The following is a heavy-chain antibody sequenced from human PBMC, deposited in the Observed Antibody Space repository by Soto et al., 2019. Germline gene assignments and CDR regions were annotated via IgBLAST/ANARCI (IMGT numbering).Heavy chain of an antibody. J-gene: IGHJ4*02. V-gene: IGHV2-5*02. Sequence: QITLKESGPTLVQPTQPLTLTCTFSGFSLSTSGVGVGWIRQPPGKALEWLAVIYWDDDKRSSSSLKSRLTITKDTSKNQVVLTMTNMDPVATATYYCTHHPYYGLAPYSFDYWGQGILATVS. CDR2: IYWDDDK. D-gene: IGHD3-10*01. CDR1: GFSLSTSGVG. CDR3: THHPYYGLAPYSFDY.